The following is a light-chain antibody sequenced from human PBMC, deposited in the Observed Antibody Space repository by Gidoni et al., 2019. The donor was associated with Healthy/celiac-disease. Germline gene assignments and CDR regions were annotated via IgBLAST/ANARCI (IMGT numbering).Light chain of an antibody. CDR2: GAS. J-gene: IGKJ2*01. V-gene: IGKV3-20*01. Sequence: EIVLTQYPGTLSLSPGERATLSCRASQSVSSSYLAWYQQKPGQAPRLLIYGASSRATGIPDRFSGSGSVTDFTLTISRLEPEDFAVYYCQQYGSSPRYTFGQGTKLEIK. CDR1: QSVSSSY. CDR3: QQYGSSPRYT.